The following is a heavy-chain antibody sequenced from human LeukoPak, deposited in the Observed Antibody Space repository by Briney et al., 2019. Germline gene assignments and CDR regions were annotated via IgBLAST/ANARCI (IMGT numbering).Heavy chain of an antibody. J-gene: IGHJ4*02. Sequence: GESLKISCKGSGYSFTSYWISWVRQLPGKGLEWMGIIYPGDSDTRYSPSFQGQVTISADKSISTAYLQWSSLKASDTAMYYCARLTGDIVATSFDYWGQGTLVAVSS. CDR1: GYSFTSYW. V-gene: IGHV5-51*01. CDR3: ARLTGDIVATSFDY. CDR2: IYPGDSDT. D-gene: IGHD5-12*01.